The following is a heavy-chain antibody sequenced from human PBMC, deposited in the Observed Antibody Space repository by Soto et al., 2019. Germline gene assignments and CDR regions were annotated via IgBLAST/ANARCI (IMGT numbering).Heavy chain of an antibody. J-gene: IGHJ4*02. CDR2: IKEDGSEK. CDR3: ARAWSYYDNSGYSDY. D-gene: IGHD3-22*01. V-gene: IGHV3-7*03. Sequence: EVQLVESGGALVQPGGSLRLSCAASGFTFSRYWMSWVRQAPGKGLEWVANIKEDGSEKYYVDSVKGRFTISRDNAKYSLYLQMNSRRAEDTAVYYCARAWSYYDNSGYSDYWGQGTLVTVSS. CDR1: GFTFSRYW.